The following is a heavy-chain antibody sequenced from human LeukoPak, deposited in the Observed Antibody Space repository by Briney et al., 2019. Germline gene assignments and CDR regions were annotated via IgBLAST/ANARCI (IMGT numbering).Heavy chain of an antibody. V-gene: IGHV4-59*01. CDR3: ARGLPFFTRDYYTYYFDY. D-gene: IGHD3-3*01. J-gene: IGHJ4*02. CDR1: GDSISSYY. Sequence: SETLSLTCIVSGDSISSYYWSWIRQVPGKGLEWIGYIYYSGSTNYNPSLKSRVTISVGTSKNQFSLKLSSVTAADTAVYYCARGLPFFTRDYYTYYFDYWGQGTLVTVSS. CDR2: IYYSGST.